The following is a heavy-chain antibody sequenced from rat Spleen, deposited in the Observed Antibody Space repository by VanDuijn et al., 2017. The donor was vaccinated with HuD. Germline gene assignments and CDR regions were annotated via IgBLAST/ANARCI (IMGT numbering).Heavy chain of an antibody. V-gene: IGHV5S13*01. CDR1: GFTFNKYD. CDR2: ISTGGDNT. J-gene: IGHJ4*01. Sequence: EVQLVESGGGSVQPGRSLKLSCAASGFTFNKYDMAWVRQAPTKGLEWIASISTGGDNTYFRDSVEGRFTLSRDNAKTTQSLQMDSLRSEDPAIYYCTRGYVMDAWGQGASVTVSS. CDR3: TRGYVMDA.